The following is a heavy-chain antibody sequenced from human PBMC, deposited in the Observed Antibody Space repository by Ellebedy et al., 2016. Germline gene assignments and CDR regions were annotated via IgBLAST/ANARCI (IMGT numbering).Heavy chain of an antibody. Sequence: ASVKVSCXASGYTFTSYGISWVRQAPGQGLEWMGWISAYNGNTNYAQKFQGRVTMTRSTSISTAYMELSSLRSEDTAVYYCASSSDLAYCGGDCYSDAFDIWGQGTMVTVSS. CDR2: ISAYNGNT. D-gene: IGHD2-21*02. J-gene: IGHJ3*02. CDR1: GYTFTSYG. CDR3: ASSSDLAYCGGDCYSDAFDI. V-gene: IGHV1-18*01.